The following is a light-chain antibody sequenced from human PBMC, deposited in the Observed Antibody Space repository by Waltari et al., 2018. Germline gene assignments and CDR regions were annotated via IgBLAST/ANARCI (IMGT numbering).Light chain of an antibody. V-gene: IGLV2-14*03. J-gene: IGLJ2*01. CDR3: CSQSSYNGVI. CDR1: SIDFGGDAS. Sequence: QSALSQPASVSGSPGQSITISCSGSSIDFGGDASVSWYQAHPGQVPKVILYDVNNRPLGVSDRFSGSKSGHTASLTISGLQAEDEANYYCCSQSSYNGVIFGGGTKLTVL. CDR2: DVN.